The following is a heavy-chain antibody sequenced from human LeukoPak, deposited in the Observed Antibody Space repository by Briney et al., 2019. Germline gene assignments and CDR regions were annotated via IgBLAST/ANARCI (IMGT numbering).Heavy chain of an antibody. D-gene: IGHD2-8*01. V-gene: IGHV3-21*01. CDR2: IRSSSSYI. Sequence: GGSLRLSCAASGFSFSSYSMNWVRQAPGEGLEWVSSIRSSSSYIYYADSVKGRVTISRDNAKNSLYLQMNSLRAEDTAVYYCARDLMVGATNWFDPWGQGTLVTVSS. CDR1: GFSFSSYS. J-gene: IGHJ5*02. CDR3: ARDLMVGATNWFDP.